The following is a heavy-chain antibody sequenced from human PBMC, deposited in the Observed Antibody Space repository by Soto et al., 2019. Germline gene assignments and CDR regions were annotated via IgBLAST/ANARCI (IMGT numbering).Heavy chain of an antibody. D-gene: IGHD4-17*01. Sequence: EVQLVESGGGLVQPGRSLRLSCAASGFTFDDYAMHWVRQAPGKGLEWVSGISWNSGSIGYADSVKGRFTISRDNAKNYLYLQMNSLRAEDTALYDCAKDRGPVFYGDAFDYWGQGTLVTVSS. CDR2: ISWNSGSI. CDR3: AKDRGPVFYGDAFDY. CDR1: GFTFDDYA. V-gene: IGHV3-9*01. J-gene: IGHJ4*02.